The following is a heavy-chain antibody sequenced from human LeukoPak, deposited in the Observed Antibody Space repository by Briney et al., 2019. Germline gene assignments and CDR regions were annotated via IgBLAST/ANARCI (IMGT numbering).Heavy chain of an antibody. D-gene: IGHD5-18*01. CDR2: IDWDDDK. CDR1: GGSISSYYW. J-gene: IGHJ6*03. V-gene: IGHV2-70*16. CDR3: ARIQRGYTYGYDYYYMDV. Sequence: TLSLTCTVSGGSISSYYWSWIRQPPGKALEWLARIDWDDDKFYSTSLKTRLTISKDTSKNQVVLTMTNMDPVDTATYYCARIQRGYTYGYDYYYMDVWGKGTTVAVSS.